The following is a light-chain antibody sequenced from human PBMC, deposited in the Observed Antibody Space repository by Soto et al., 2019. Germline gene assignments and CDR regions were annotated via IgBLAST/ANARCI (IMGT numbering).Light chain of an antibody. CDR3: QQLDSYPVT. Sequence: IQLTQSPSSLSASVGDRVTITCRASQGIGSYLAWYRQEPGKAPELLIYGASTLQSGVPSRFSGSGYGTDFTLTISHLRPEDFATYYGQQLDSYPVTFGGGTKVAI. J-gene: IGKJ4*01. V-gene: IGKV1-9*01. CDR1: QGIGSY. CDR2: GAS.